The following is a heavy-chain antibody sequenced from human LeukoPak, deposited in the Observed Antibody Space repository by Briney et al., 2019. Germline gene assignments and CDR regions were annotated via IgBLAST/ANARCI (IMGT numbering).Heavy chain of an antibody. Sequence: PSETLSLTCSVSGYSVDSGYFWGWIRQPPGKGLEWIGNIHHSGTTYYNPSLKSRVTMSVDTSKNQFSLNLNSVTAADTAFYYCARDLGSGWSPGYWGQGTLVTVSS. J-gene: IGHJ4*02. CDR2: IHHSGTT. V-gene: IGHV4-38-2*02. D-gene: IGHD6-19*01. CDR3: ARDLGSGWSPGY. CDR1: GYSVDSGYF.